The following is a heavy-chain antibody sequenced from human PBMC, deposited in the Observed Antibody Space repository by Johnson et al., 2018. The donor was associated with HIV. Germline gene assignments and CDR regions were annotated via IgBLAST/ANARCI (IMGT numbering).Heavy chain of an antibody. Sequence: VQLVESGGGLVQPGRSLRLSCAASRFPFDDYAMHWVRQAPGQGLEWVSGFRLNSGISSYADSFKVRFTISRDNARNSLYLQMNSLRAEDTAVYYCAKARDATRQTDALDVWGQGTMVTVSS. J-gene: IGHJ3*01. CDR3: AKARDATRQTDALDV. V-gene: IGHV3-9*01. CDR1: RFPFDDYA. CDR2: FRLNSGIS.